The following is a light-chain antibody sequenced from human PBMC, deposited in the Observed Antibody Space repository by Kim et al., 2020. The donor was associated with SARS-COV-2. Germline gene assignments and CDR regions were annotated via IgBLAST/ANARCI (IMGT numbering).Light chain of an antibody. J-gene: IGLJ2*01. Sequence: VALGKRLRITCQGDSFRTYSAPWYQKEAGKAIIFVIDVKSNRPSGIPARFVGSSSGNTAFLTITGNQAGDEAYYYCNPRDSNYHVVFGGGTQLTVL. CDR3: NPRDSNYHVV. CDR1: SFRTYS. CDR2: VKS. V-gene: IGLV3-19*01.